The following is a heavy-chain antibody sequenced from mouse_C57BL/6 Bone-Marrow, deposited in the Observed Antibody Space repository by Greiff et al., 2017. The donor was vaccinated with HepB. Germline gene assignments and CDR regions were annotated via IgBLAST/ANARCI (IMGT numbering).Heavy chain of an antibody. CDR1: GYAFTNYL. D-gene: IGHD1-1*01. CDR3: ARRTVVAHYYFDY. CDR2: INPGSGGT. Sequence: VQLQQSGAELVRPGPSVKVSCKASGYAFTNYLIEWVKQRPGQGLEWIGVINPGSGGTNYNEKFKGKATLTADKSSSTAYMQLSSLTSEDSAVYFCARRTVVAHYYFDYWGQGTTLTVSS. V-gene: IGHV1-54*01. J-gene: IGHJ2*01.